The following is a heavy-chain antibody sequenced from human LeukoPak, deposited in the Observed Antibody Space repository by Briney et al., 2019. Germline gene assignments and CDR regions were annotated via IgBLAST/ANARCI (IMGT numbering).Heavy chain of an antibody. CDR2: ISSSGSTI. CDR1: GFTFSSYA. D-gene: IGHD5-24*01. J-gene: IGHJ5*02. Sequence: PGGTLRLSCEASGFTFSSYAMNWVRQAPGKGLEWVSYISSSGSTIKFADSVKGRFTISRDNAKNSLYLQMNSLRAEDTAVYYCTTIGEWLQSSPWGQGTLVTVSS. CDR3: TTIGEWLQSSP. V-gene: IGHV3-48*01.